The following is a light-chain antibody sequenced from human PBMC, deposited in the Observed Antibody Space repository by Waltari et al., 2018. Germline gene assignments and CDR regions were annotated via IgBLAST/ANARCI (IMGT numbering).Light chain of an antibody. CDR3: QQRSRWPLT. J-gene: IGKJ4*01. V-gene: IGKV3-11*01. CDR1: QSIDIY. Sequence: EIVLTQSPATLSLSPGESATLSCRASQSIDIYLAWYQQRPDQAPRLLISDASYRATGSPARFRGSGSGTDFTLTISSLEPEDFAVYSCQQRSRWPLTFGGGTKVEL. CDR2: DAS.